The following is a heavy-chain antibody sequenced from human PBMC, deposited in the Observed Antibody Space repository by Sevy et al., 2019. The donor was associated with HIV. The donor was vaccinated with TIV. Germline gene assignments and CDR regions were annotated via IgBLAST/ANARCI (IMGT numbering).Heavy chain of an antibody. V-gene: IGHV1-46*01. CDR1: GYSFTSYE. Sequence: ASVKVSCKASGYSFTSYEIHWMRQAPGQGLEWMGLINPRGGSTSSAEKFQGRVTMIRDTSTTTVYMELRSLRSEDTAVYFCARLRACGGDCYYYDLWGQGNLVTVSS. D-gene: IGHD2-21*02. CDR3: ARLRACGGDCYYYDL. CDR2: INPRGGST. J-gene: IGHJ5*02.